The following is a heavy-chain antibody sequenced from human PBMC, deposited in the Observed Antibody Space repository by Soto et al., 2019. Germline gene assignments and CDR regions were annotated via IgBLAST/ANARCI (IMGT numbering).Heavy chain of an antibody. CDR2: IYTSGST. D-gene: IGHD2-21*01. Sequence: SETLSLTCTVSGGSISSYYWSWIRQPAGKGLEWIGRIYTSGSTNYNPSLKSRVTMSVDTSKNPFSLKLSSVTAADMAVYYCASGDRRRDGYNYFDYWGQGTMVTVPS. V-gene: IGHV4-4*07. J-gene: IGHJ4*02. CDR1: GGSISSYY. CDR3: ASGDRRRDGYNYFDY.